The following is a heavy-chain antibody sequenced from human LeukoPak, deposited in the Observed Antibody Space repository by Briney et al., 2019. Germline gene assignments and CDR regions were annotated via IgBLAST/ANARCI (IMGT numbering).Heavy chain of an antibody. J-gene: IGHJ5*02. D-gene: IGHD2/OR15-2a*01. CDR2: ITGSGGAT. CDR3: ARKTGFFLSDP. CDR1: GFTLSSYA. V-gene: IGHV3-23*01. Sequence: GGSLRLSCAASGFTLSSYAMTWVRQAPGKGLEWVSSITGSGGATYYADSVEGRFTISRDNSKNTLYLQMNSLGAEDTAVYYCARKTGFFLSDPWGQGTLVTVSS.